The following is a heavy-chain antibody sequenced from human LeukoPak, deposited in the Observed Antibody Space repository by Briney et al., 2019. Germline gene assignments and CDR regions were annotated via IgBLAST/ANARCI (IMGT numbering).Heavy chain of an antibody. CDR1: GAALNTYH. D-gene: IGHD3-10*01. CDR2: VYSWGST. CDR3: ARDLKGYYIGV. V-gene: IGHV4-59*01. J-gene: IGHJ6*04. Sequence: PSDTLSLTCTVSGAALNTYHWTWIRQSTRRGLEWIGYVYSWGSTNSHPSLKSRVTFSVDTSKQQFPMKLRSVTAAHTRIYLCARDLKGYYIGVGGKGSTAIVSS.